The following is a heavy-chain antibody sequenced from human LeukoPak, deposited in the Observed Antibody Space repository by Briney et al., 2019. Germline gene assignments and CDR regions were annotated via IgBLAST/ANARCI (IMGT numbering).Heavy chain of an antibody. Sequence: PSGTLYLTCGVSGGSITNTNYWTWVRQPPGKGRGWIGEVNLQGGTNYTQSLMGRVAISVDTSENHISLQLPSVTAADTAVYYCEREGGPYRRLDYSGQGTLVTVPP. CDR3: EREGGPYRRLDY. V-gene: IGHV4-4*02. J-gene: IGHJ4*02. CDR2: VNLQGGT. CDR1: GGSITNTNY.